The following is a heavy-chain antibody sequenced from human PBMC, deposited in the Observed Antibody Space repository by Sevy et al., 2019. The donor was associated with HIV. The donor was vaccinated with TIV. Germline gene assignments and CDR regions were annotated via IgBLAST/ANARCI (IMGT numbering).Heavy chain of an antibody. CDR1: GFTFRIYG. V-gene: IGHV3-23*01. D-gene: IGHD4-17*01. CDR3: AKGDEPATDYADYVPNDFDI. CDR2: ISGPGALT. Sequence: GGSLRLSCAASGFTFRIYGMSWVRQAPGKGLEWVSSISGPGALTYYADSVKGRFTISRDNSKNTLFLQMNSLRAEDTALYFCAKGDEPATDYADYVPNDFDIWGQGTMVTVSS. J-gene: IGHJ3*02.